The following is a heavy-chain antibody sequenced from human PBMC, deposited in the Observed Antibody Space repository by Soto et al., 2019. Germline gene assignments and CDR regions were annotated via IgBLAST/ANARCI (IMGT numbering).Heavy chain of an antibody. CDR2: FDPEDGET. CDR1: GGTFSSYA. J-gene: IGHJ4*02. Sequence: GASVKVSCKASGGTFSSYAISWVRQAPGKGLEWMGGFDPEDGETIYAQKFQGRVTMTEDTSTDTAYMELSSLRSEDTAVYYCATDRVAYYYDSSGYSGSDYWGQGTLVTVSS. D-gene: IGHD3-22*01. CDR3: ATDRVAYYYDSSGYSGSDY. V-gene: IGHV1-24*01.